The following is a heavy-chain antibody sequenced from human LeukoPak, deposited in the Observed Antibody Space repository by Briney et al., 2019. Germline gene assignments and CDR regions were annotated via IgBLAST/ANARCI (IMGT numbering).Heavy chain of an antibody. J-gene: IGHJ3*02. Sequence: PSQTLSLTCTVSGGSISSGGYYWSWIRQHPGKGLEWIGYIYYSGSTYYNPSLKSRVTISVDTSKNQFSQKLSSVTAADTAVYYCARFGGYGTDDAFDIWGQGTMVTVSS. CDR2: IYYSGST. V-gene: IGHV4-31*03. D-gene: IGHD5-12*01. CDR3: ARFGGYGTDDAFDI. CDR1: GGSISSGGYY.